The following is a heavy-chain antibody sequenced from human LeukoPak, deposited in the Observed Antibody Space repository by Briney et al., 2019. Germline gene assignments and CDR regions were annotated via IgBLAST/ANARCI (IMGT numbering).Heavy chain of an antibody. CDR3: AKVSSSWLNAFDI. Sequence: PGGSLRLSCAASGFTFSGFSMTWVRQAPGKGLEWVSAISGSGGSTYYADSVKGRFTISRDNSKNTLYLQMNSLRAEDTAVYYCAKVSSSWLNAFDIWGQGTMVTVSS. V-gene: IGHV3-23*01. D-gene: IGHD6-13*01. CDR1: GFTFSGFS. J-gene: IGHJ3*02. CDR2: ISGSGGST.